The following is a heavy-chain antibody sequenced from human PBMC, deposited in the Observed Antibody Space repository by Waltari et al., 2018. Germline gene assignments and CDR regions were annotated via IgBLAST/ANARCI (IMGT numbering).Heavy chain of an antibody. D-gene: IGHD3-10*01. Sequence: QVQLQESGPGLVQPSETLSLTCTVSRGSVNPVRYYWNWIRQSAGRTLEWIGRIYSTGDTIYNPSLNSRVTISMDSSQNQVSLNLTSVTTADTAVYYCARLGRSLHRGGLDSWGQGVRVTVSS. CDR1: RGSVNPVRYY. J-gene: IGHJ4*02. CDR2: IYSTGDT. V-gene: IGHV4-61*02. CDR3: ARLGRSLHRGGLDS.